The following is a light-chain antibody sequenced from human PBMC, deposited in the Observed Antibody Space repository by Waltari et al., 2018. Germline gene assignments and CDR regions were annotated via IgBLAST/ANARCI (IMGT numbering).Light chain of an antibody. V-gene: IGKV3-15*01. CDR2: GTS. CDR3: QQYNTWPWT. CDR1: QSVSGS. Sequence: EIVMTQSPATLSVSPGERVTLSCRASQSVSGSLAWYQQKPGQAPRLLIYGTSTRATGIPARFSGSGSGTEFTLTFSSLQSEDFAVYYCQQYNTWPWTFGQGTKEEIK. J-gene: IGKJ1*01.